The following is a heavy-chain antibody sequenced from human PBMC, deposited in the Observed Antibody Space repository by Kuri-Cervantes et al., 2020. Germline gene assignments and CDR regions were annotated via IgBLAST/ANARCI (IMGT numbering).Heavy chain of an antibody. CDR2: IYYSGST. CDR1: GGSISSSSYY. CDR3: ARLSRYCSSATCYYFDS. D-gene: IGHD2-2*01. Sequence: SETLSLTCTVSGGSISSSSYYWGWIRQPPGKGLEWIGSIYYSGSTYYNPSLKSRVTISVDTSKRQFSMKLNSVTAADTAVYYCARLSRYCSSATCYYFDSWGQGTLVTVSS. J-gene: IGHJ4*02. V-gene: IGHV4-39*01.